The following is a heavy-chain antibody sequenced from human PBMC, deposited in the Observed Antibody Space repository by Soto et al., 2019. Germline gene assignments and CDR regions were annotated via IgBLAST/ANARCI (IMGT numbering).Heavy chain of an antibody. CDR3: ATVAMTSPIVFDY. CDR2: IYFTGYT. J-gene: IGHJ4*02. D-gene: IGHD2-15*01. V-gene: IGHV4-59*11. CDR1: GGSLSSHY. Sequence: QVQLQESGPGLVKPSETLSLTCTVSGGSLSSHYWRWIRQSPGKGLEWIGYIYFTGYTNYNPSLKNRVTISVDTSKCQFSLSLNSVTAADTAVYYCATVAMTSPIVFDYWGQGTLVSVSS.